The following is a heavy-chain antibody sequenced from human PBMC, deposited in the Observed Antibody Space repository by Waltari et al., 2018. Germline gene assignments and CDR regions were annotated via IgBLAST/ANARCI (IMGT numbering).Heavy chain of an antibody. CDR3: ARDFDRAFDY. J-gene: IGHJ4*02. D-gene: IGHD3-22*01. CDR2: IKAGNGKT. Sequence: QVQLVQSGAEVRKPGASVKVSCKASGYTFPTYTMHWVRQAPGQGLEWMGYIKAGNGKTRYSPNFQDRVTFTIDTSAITAYMVLSSLKSEDTAVYYCARDFDRAFDYWGQGTLLTVSS. CDR1: GYTFPTYT. V-gene: IGHV1-3*01.